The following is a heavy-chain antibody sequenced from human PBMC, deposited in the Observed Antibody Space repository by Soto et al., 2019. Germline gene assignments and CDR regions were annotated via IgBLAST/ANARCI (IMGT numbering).Heavy chain of an antibody. CDR3: ARTHRSGWYFDY. CDR1: GFTFSSYG. V-gene: IGHV3-33*01. Sequence: QVQLVESGGGVVQPGRSLRLSCAASGFTFSSYGMHWVRQAPGKGLEWVAVIWYDGSNKYYADSVKGRFTISRDNSKNTLYLQMTSLGAEDTAVYYCARTHRSGWYFDYWGHGTLVPVSS. J-gene: IGHJ4*01. D-gene: IGHD6-19*01. CDR2: IWYDGSNK.